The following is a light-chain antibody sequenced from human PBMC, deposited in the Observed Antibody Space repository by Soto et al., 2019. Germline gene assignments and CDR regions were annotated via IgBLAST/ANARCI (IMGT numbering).Light chain of an antibody. CDR2: GAS. V-gene: IGKV1D-16*01. CDR1: QAISNW. CDR3: XQYKEYPNT. J-gene: IGKJ2*01. Sequence: DIQMTQSPSSLSASVGDRVTITCRASQAISNWLVWYQQKPGKAPKSLIHGASSLHSGVPSRFSGIKSGTDFTLTISSLQPEDIAXXYCXQYKEYPNTFGQGTKVEIK.